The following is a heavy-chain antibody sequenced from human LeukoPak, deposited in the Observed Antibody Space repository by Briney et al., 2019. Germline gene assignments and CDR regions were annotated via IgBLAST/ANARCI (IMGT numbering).Heavy chain of an antibody. Sequence: PSETLSLTCTVSGGSISSSSYYWSWIRQPPGKGLEWIGEINHSGSTNYNPSLKSRVTISVDTSKNQFSLKLSSVTAADTAVYYCARRRNAFDIWGQGTMVTVSS. CDR1: GGSISSSSYY. CDR2: INHSGST. CDR3: ARRRNAFDI. J-gene: IGHJ3*02. V-gene: IGHV4-39*07.